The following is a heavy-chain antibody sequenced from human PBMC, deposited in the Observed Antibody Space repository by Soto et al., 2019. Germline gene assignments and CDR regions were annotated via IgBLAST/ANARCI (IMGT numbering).Heavy chain of an antibody. CDR2: MNPNSGNT. D-gene: IGHD4-17*01. V-gene: IGHV1-8*01. J-gene: IGHJ5*02. CDR1: GYTFFSAYD. Sequence: ASMTVSCKASGYTFFSAYDFNWVRQVAGQGLEYLGWMNPNSGNTGYVKKSQGRVTMTRDTSMCTAYMELSSLRSEDTAVYYCARGIKYGDYSRWFDPWGPGTLVTVSS. CDR3: ARGIKYGDYSRWFDP.